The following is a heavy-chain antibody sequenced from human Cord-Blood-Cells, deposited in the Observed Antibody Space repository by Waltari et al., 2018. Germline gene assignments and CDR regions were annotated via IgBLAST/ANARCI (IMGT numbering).Heavy chain of an antibody. Sequence: QVTLKESGPVLVKPTETLTLTCTVSGFSLSNARMGVSWIRQPPGKALEWLAHIFSNDEKSYSTSLKSRLTISKDTYKSQVVLTMTNMDPVDTATYYCARIRAGDVRYWYFDLWGRGTLVTVSS. J-gene: IGHJ2*01. V-gene: IGHV2-26*01. CDR2: IFSNDEK. CDR1: GFSLSNARMG. CDR3: ARIRAGDVRYWYFDL. D-gene: IGHD7-27*01.